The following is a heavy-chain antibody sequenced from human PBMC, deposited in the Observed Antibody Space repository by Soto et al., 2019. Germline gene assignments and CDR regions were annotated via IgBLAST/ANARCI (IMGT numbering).Heavy chain of an antibody. V-gene: IGHV3-48*03. CDR1: GFTFSSYE. CDR3: ARGLRSTSCCPYYYYGMDV. J-gene: IGHJ6*02. D-gene: IGHD2-2*01. Sequence: GGSLRLSCAASGFTFSSYEMNWVRQAPGKGLEWVSYISSSGSTIYYADSVKGRFTISRDNAKNSLYLQMNSLRAEDTAVYYCARGLRSTSCCPYYYYGMDVWGQGTTVTV. CDR2: ISSSGSTI.